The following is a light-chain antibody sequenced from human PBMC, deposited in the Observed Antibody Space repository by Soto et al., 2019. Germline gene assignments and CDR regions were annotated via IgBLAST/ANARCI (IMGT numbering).Light chain of an antibody. J-gene: IGKJ1*01. CDR2: GVS. Sequence: EIVLTQSPGTLSLSPGERATLSCRASQSVISTFLAWYQQKPGQAPRLLIYGVSKRATGIPDRFSGSGSGTDFTLTISRLEPEDFAVYFCGQFVSAPPRTFGQGTKVDIK. V-gene: IGKV3-20*01. CDR3: GQFVSAPPRT. CDR1: QSVISTF.